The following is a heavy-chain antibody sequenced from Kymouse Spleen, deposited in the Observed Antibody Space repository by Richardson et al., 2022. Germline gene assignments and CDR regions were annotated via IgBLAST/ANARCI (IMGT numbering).Heavy chain of an antibody. Sequence: QVQLQESGPGLVKPSETLSLTCTVSGGSISSYYWSWIRQPPGKGLEWIGYIYYSGSTNYNPSLKSRVTISVDTSKNQFSLKLSSVTAADTAVYYCARGAARLYWYFDLWGRGTLVTVSS. CDR2: IYYSGST. J-gene: IGHJ2*01. CDR1: GGSISSYY. V-gene: IGHV4-59*01. CDR3: ARGAARLYWYFDL. D-gene: IGHD6-6*01.